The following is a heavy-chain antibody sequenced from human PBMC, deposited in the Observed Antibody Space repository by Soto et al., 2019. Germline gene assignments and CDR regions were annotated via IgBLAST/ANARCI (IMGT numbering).Heavy chain of an antibody. J-gene: IGHJ6*02. CDR3: GRVRKTKVTTVDGMDV. V-gene: IGHV1-2*04. D-gene: IGHD4-17*01. Sequence: QVQLVQSGAEVKKPGASVKVSCKASGYTFTGYYMHWVRQAPGQGLEWMGWINPNSGGTNYAQKFQGWVTMTRDTSISTAYMELSRLRSDDTAVYYCGRVRKTKVTTVDGMDVWGQGTTVTVSS. CDR2: INPNSGGT. CDR1: GYTFTGYY.